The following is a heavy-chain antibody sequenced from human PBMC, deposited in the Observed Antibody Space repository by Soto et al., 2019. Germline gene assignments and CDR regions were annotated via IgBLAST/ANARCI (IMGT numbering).Heavy chain of an antibody. CDR3: AKAPYYDFWSGYFYYYGIDV. CDR2: ISYDGSNK. J-gene: IGHJ6*02. V-gene: IGHV3-30*18. D-gene: IGHD3-3*01. Sequence: PGGSLRLSCAASGFTFSSYGTHWVRQAPGKGLEWVAVISYDGSNKYYADSVKGRFTISRDNSKNTLYLQMNSLRAEDTAVYYFAKAPYYDFWSGYFYYYGIDVWGQGTTVTVSS. CDR1: GFTFSSYG.